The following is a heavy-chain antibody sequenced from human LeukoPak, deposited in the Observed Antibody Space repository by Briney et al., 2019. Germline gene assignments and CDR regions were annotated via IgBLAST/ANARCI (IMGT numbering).Heavy chain of an antibody. D-gene: IGHD3-10*01. J-gene: IGHJ4*02. CDR2: IYYSGST. CDR3: ARDSLVTRAIDY. Sequence: PSETLSLTCTVSGSSISSYYWSWIRQPPGKGLEWIGYIYYSGSTNYNPSLKSRVTISIDTSKNQFSLKLSSVTAADTAVYYCARDSLVTRAIDYWGQGTLVTVSS. CDR1: GSSISSYY. V-gene: IGHV4-59*01.